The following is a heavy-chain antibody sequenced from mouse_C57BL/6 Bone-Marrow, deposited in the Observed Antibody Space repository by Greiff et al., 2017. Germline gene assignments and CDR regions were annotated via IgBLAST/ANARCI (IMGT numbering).Heavy chain of an antibody. D-gene: IGHD1-1*01. Sequence: VQLQQPGAELVKPGASVKMSCKASGYTFTSYWITWVKQRPGQGLEWIGDIYPGSGSTNYNEKFKSKATLTVDTSSSTAYMQLSSLTSEDSAVYYCATTVVECSHWYCDVWGTGTTVTVSS. CDR2: IYPGSGST. V-gene: IGHV1-55*01. CDR1: GYTFTSYW. CDR3: ATTVVECSHWYCDV. J-gene: IGHJ1*03.